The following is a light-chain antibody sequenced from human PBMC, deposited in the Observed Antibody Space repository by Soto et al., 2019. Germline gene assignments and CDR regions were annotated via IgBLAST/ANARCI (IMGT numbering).Light chain of an antibody. V-gene: IGKV3-15*01. CDR1: QSVDNN. J-gene: IGKJ1*01. CDR2: GAS. Sequence: EIVMTQSPATLSVSPGERATLSCRASQSVDNNLAWYQQKPGQAPRLLIHGASFRVTGIPDRFSGSGSVTDFTLTISSLRSEDFAIYYCQQYNYWPRTFGQGTKVEIK. CDR3: QQYNYWPRT.